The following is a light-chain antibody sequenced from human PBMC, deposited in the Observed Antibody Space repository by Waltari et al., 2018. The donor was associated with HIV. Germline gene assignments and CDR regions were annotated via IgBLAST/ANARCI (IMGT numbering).Light chain of an antibody. V-gene: IGLV4-60*02. Sequence: QPVLTQSSSASASLGSSITLTCTLTSGHSRNIIAWHHQQPGKAPRYLMKLESGGGYNKGSGVPDRFAGSSSGADRYLTISNLQFEDEADYYCETWDSSTWVFGGGTKVTVL. CDR2: LESGGGY. CDR1: SGHSRNI. J-gene: IGLJ3*02. CDR3: ETWDSSTWV.